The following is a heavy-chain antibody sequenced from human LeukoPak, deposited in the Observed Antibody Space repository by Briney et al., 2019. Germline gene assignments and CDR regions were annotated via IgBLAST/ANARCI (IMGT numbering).Heavy chain of an antibody. Sequence: ASVKVSCKASGYTFTLYYVHWVRQAPGHGLEWMGWINPDSGGTNYAQKFQGRVTMTRDTSISTAYMELNSLRSDDTAVYYCAKDRGGGSSSGYYYFDYWGQGTLVTVSS. J-gene: IGHJ4*02. D-gene: IGHD3-22*01. V-gene: IGHV1-2*02. CDR3: AKDRGGGSSSGYYYFDY. CDR2: INPDSGGT. CDR1: GYTFTLYY.